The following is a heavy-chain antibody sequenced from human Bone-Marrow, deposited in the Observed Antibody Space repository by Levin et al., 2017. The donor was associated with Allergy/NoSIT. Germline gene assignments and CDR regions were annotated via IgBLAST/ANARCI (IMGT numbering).Heavy chain of an antibody. CDR3: ASGDFWSGYYTADHPPGYYYYYMDV. Sequence: SVKVSCKASGGTFSSYAISWVRQAPGQGLEWMGGIIPIFGTANYAQKFQGRVTITADESTSTAYMELSSLRSEDTAVYYCASGDFWSGYYTADHPPGYYYYYMDVWGKGTTVTVSS. D-gene: IGHD3-3*01. J-gene: IGHJ6*03. CDR2: IIPIFGTA. V-gene: IGHV1-69*13. CDR1: GGTFSSYA.